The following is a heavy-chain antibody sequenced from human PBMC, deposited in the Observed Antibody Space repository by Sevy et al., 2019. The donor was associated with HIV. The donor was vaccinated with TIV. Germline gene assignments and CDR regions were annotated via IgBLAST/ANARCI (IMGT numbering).Heavy chain of an antibody. D-gene: IGHD3-10*01. Sequence: SETLSLTCTVSGVSISSSSYDWGWIRQPPGKGLEWIASFFFTGSTYYNPSLKSRVTISLDTSNNQFSRKLNSVTAADTALYYCARQGGLVDRAFDYWGQGTLVTVSS. J-gene: IGHJ4*02. V-gene: IGHV4-39*01. CDR1: GVSISSSSYD. CDR3: ARQGGLVDRAFDY. CDR2: FFFTGST.